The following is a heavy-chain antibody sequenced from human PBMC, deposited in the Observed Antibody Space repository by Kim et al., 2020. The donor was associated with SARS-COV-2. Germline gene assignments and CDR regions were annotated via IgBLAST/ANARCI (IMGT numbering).Heavy chain of an antibody. Sequence: SAEPVKCRFTISRDNSNNTLYLQMTSLRAADTTVYYCRSAAGDSWYYFDYWGQGTLVTVSS. D-gene: IGHD6-13*01. V-gene: IGHV3-30*01. CDR3: RSAAGDSWYYFDY. J-gene: IGHJ4*02.